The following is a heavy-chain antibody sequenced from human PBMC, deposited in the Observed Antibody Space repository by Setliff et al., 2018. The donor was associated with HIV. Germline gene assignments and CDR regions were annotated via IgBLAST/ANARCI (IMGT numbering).Heavy chain of an antibody. CDR1: GGTFTSYV. CDR2: MNPESGNT. D-gene: IGHD2-21*02. Sequence: ASVKVSCKASGGTFTSYVISWVRQATGQGLEWMGWMNPESGNTGYAQKFQGRVTITRDTSASTAYMELSSLRPEDTAVYYCASPTAIPHWGQGTLVTVSS. V-gene: IGHV1-8*03. CDR3: ASPTAIPH. J-gene: IGHJ4*02.